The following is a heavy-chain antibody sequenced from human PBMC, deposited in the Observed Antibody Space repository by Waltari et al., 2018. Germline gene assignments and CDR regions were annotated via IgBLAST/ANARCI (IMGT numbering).Heavy chain of an antibody. D-gene: IGHD6-13*01. J-gene: IGHJ2*01. CDR3: VAERVSWSWYFGL. CDR1: GGSVSTTPYF. CDR2: ISYSGDT. Sequence: QLHLQESGPGLVKPSETLSLTCTVSGGSVSTTPYFWGWIRQPPGRGLELIGAISYSGDTFYNPSLKSRVTISVDTSKNQVSLKVSSVTAADTAVYYCVAERVSWSWYFGLWGRGTLVTVSS. V-gene: IGHV4-39*01.